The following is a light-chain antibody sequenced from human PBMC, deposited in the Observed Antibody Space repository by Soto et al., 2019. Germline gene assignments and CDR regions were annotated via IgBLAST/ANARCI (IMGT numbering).Light chain of an antibody. CDR2: GAS. CDR1: QSVSSN. Sequence: EIVMTQSPATLSVSPGERATLSCRASQSVSSNLAWYQQKPGQAPRLLIYGASTSATGIPARCSGSGSGKEFTLTFSSLQSEDFAVYYCQQYNNWPPRTFGQGTKVESK. J-gene: IGKJ1*01. CDR3: QQYNNWPPRT. V-gene: IGKV3-15*01.